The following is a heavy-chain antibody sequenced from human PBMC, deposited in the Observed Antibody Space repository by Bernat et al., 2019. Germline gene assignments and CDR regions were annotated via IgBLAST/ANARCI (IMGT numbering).Heavy chain of an antibody. V-gene: IGHV3-73*02. CDR2: IRSKANSSAT. CDR1: GFTFSGSA. Sequence: EVQLVESGGGLVQPGGSLKLSCAASGFTFSGSAMHWVRQASGKGLEWVGGIRSKANSSATAYAASVKGRFTISRDDSKNTAYLQMNSLKTEDTAVYYCTRFPYDIEGAFDIWGQGTMVTVSS. J-gene: IGHJ3*02. CDR3: TRFPYDIEGAFDI. D-gene: IGHD3-9*01.